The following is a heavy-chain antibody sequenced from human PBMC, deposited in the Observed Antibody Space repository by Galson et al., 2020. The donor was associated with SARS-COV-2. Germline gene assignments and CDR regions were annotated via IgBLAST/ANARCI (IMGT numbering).Heavy chain of an antibody. Sequence: NSGGSLRLSCAGSGFTFSNYAMSWVRQAPGKGLEWVSSISSSSSYIHYADSVKGRFTISRDNATSSLFLQMNSLRADDTAVYYCAKSRGELLDYWGQGTLVTVSS. CDR1: GFTFSNYA. J-gene: IGHJ4*02. D-gene: IGHD1-26*01. V-gene: IGHV3-21*01. CDR2: ISSSSSYI. CDR3: AKSRGELLDY.